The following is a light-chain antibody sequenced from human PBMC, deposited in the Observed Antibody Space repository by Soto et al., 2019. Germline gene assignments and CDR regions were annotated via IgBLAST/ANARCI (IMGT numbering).Light chain of an antibody. CDR3: QNYTSAHRT. Sequence: DIKMTQSPSFLSASIGDRVTISCRASQGISNDLAWYQQKPGKVPYLLIYAASTSHSGVPFCFRGSGSGTDFTLTISSLQPEDVSTYYCQNYTSAHRTFGQGTKEDIK. CDR1: QGISND. J-gene: IGKJ1*01. CDR2: AAS. V-gene: IGKV1-27*01.